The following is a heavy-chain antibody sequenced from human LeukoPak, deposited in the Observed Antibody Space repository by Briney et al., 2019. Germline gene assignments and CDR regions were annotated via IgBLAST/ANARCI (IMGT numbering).Heavy chain of an antibody. J-gene: IGHJ4*02. D-gene: IGHD2-8*01. CDR2: QKEDGSEE. CDR1: GFTFSRST. CDR3: CTWDSGD. V-gene: IGHV3-7*05. Sequence: GGSLRLSCAVSGFTFSRSTMTWVRQAPGKGLEWVAKQKEDGSEEYYVDSVKGRFTISRDNAKNSLYLQMNSLRAEDTAVYYCCTWDSGDWGQGILVTVSS.